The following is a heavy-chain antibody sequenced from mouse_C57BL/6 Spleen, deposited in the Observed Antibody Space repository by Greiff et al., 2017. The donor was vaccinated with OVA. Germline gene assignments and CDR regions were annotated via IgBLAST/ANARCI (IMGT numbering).Heavy chain of an antibody. CDR2: IYPSDSET. CDR3: ARRGLRIYAMDY. J-gene: IGHJ4*01. V-gene: IGHV1-61*01. CDR1: GYTFTSYW. Sequence: QVQLKQPGAELVRPGSSVKLSCKASGYTFTSYWMDWVKQRPGQGLEWIGNIYPSDSETHYNQKFKDKATLTVDKSSSTAYMQLSSLTSEDSAVYYCARRGLRIYAMDYWGQGTSVTVPS. D-gene: IGHD3-1*01.